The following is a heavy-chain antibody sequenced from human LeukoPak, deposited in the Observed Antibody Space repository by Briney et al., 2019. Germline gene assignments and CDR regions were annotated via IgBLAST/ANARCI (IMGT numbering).Heavy chain of an antibody. Sequence: PGGSLRLSCAASGFTFSSYEMNWVRQAPGKGLEWVSYISSSGSTIYYADSVKGRFTISRDNSKNTLYLQMNSLRVEGTAVYYCAKKYNTGLDPWGQGTLVTVSS. V-gene: IGHV3-48*03. CDR1: GFTFSSYE. CDR3: AKKYNTGLDP. J-gene: IGHJ5*02. CDR2: ISSSGSTI. D-gene: IGHD1-14*01.